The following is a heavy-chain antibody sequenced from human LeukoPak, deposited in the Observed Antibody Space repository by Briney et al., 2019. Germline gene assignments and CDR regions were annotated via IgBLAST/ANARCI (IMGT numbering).Heavy chain of an antibody. J-gene: IGHJ3*02. V-gene: IGHV1-2*06. CDR2: INPNSGGP. D-gene: IGHD1-26*01. CDR3: ARGRRVGATGRGDFDI. CDR1: GYTFTGYY. Sequence: ASVKVSCKASGYTFTGYYMHWVRQAPGQGLEWMGRINPNSGGPNYTQKFQGRVTQTRDTSISTAYMELSRLRSDDTAVYYCARGRRVGATGRGDFDIWGQGTMVTVSS.